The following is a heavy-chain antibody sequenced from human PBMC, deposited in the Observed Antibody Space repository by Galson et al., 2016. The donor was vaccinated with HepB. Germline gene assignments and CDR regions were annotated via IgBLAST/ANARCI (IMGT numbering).Heavy chain of an antibody. V-gene: IGHV3-30*18. CDR2: DSMDGRRK. CDR3: AKRHEYCPPVGCSVDY. CDR1: GFTFSNYG. J-gene: IGHJ4*02. D-gene: IGHD2/OR15-2a*01. Sequence: CAASGFTFSNYGMHWVRQAPAKGLEWVAADSMDGRRKFYADSVKGRFTISRDNSNNMLFLQMDSLRPDDTAVYYCAKRHEYCPPVGCSVDYWGQGTLVSVSS.